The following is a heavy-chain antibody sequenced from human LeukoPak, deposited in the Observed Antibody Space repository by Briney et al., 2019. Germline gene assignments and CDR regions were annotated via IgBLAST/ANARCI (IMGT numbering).Heavy chain of an antibody. V-gene: IGHV3-30-3*01. CDR3: ARGVLHDCGECWSCY. CDR2: ISYDGSNK. D-gene: IGHD4-17*01. J-gene: IGHJ4*02. Sequence: GGSLRLSCAASGFTFSSYAMHWVRQAPGKGLEWVAVISYDGSNKYYADSVKGRFTISRDNSKNTLYLQMNSLRAEDTAVYYCARGVLHDCGECWSCYWGQGTLVTVSS. CDR1: GFTFSSYA.